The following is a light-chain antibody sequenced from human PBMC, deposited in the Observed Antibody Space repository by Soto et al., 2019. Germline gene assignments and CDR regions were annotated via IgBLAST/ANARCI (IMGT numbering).Light chain of an antibody. CDR1: QDIGNF. J-gene: IGKJ1*01. V-gene: IGKV1-27*01. CDR3: QHYNCYSEA. Sequence: ILMTQSPSSLYAFVGDRVTITCRASQDIGNFLAWYQQKPGKVPKLLIYAASTLQSGVPSRFSGSGSGTDFTLTISSLQPDDFATYYCQHYNCYSEAFGQGTKVDIK. CDR2: AAS.